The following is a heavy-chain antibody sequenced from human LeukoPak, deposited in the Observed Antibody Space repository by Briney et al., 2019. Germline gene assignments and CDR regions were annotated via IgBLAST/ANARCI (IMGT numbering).Heavy chain of an antibody. Sequence: GGSLRLSCAASGFTFSDYYMSWIRQAPGNGLEWLSYISDSGSNRYYADSVKGRFTISRDNAKNSLYLQMNSLRADDTAVYYCARDIAVAGYWGQGTLVTVSS. J-gene: IGHJ4*02. D-gene: IGHD6-19*01. CDR3: ARDIAVAGY. CDR1: GFTFSDYY. CDR2: ISDSGSNR. V-gene: IGHV3-11*01.